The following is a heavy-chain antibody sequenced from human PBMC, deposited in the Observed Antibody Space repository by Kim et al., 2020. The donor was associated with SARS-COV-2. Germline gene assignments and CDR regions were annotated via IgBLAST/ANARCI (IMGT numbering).Heavy chain of an antibody. V-gene: IGHV4-59*08. CDR3: ARLAYSSSSGYYYYYMDV. Sequence: SETLSLTCTVSGGSISSYYWSWIRQPPGKGLEWIGYIYYSGSTNYNPSLKSRVTISVDTSKNQFSLKLSSVTAADTAVYYCARLAYSSSSGYYYYYMDVWGKGTTVTVSS. CDR1: GGSISSYY. D-gene: IGHD6-6*01. CDR2: IYYSGST. J-gene: IGHJ6*03.